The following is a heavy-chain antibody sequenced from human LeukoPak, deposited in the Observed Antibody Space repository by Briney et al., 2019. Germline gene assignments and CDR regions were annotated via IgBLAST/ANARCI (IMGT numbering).Heavy chain of an antibody. CDR3: ARDVVVVPAAIHYGMDV. J-gene: IGHJ6*02. V-gene: IGHV4-34*01. CDR1: GGSFSDYF. CDR2: INHSGRT. Sequence: SETLSLTCAVYGGSFSDYFWGWIRQPPGEGLEWIGEINHSGRTYYNPSLKSRVTISVDTSKNQFSLNLSSVTAADTAVYYCARDVVVVPAAIHYGMDVWGQGTTVTVSS. D-gene: IGHD2-2*01.